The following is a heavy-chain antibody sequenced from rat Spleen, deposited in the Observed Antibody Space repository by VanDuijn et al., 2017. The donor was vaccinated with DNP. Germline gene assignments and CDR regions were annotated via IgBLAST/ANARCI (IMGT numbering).Heavy chain of an antibody. D-gene: IGHD1-11*01. V-gene: IGHV2-6*01. CDR2: ISNSGIT. J-gene: IGHJ4*01. Sequence: QVQLKESGPGLVQPSQTLSLTCTVSGFSLTSYTLTWVRQPPGKGLEWIAAISNSGITYYNSALKSRLSISRDTSKTQVFLKVNSLQIEDTAIYYCSRYGGYTALDVWGRGISVTVSS. CDR3: SRYGGYTALDV. CDR1: GFSLTSYT.